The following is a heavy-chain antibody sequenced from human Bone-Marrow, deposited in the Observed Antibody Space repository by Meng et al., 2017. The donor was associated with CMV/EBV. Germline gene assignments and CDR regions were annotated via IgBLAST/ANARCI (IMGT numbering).Heavy chain of an antibody. V-gene: IGHV4-39*01. CDR1: GGYISSRRYY. J-gene: IGHJ5*02. Sequence: CIVSGGYISSRRYYWGWIRQPAGRGLEWIGSIYYSGSSYYDPSLKSRGTISEDTSKNQFSLRLSSVTAADTVVYYCARHSSSWWRFDPWGQGTLVTVSS. D-gene: IGHD6-13*01. CDR2: IYYSGSS. CDR3: ARHSSSWWRFDP.